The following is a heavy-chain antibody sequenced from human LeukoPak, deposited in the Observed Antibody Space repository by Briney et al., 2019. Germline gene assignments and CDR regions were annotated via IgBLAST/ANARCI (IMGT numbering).Heavy chain of an antibody. CDR2: ISAYNSNT. V-gene: IGHV1-18*04. Sequence: ASVKVSCKASGYTFTSYGISWVRQAPGQGLEWMGWISAYNSNTNYAQKLQGRVTMTTDTSTSTAYMELRSLRSDDTAVYYCARSGGSGWYSTGYFQHWGQGTLVTVSS. D-gene: IGHD6-19*01. CDR3: ARSGGSGWYSTGYFQH. J-gene: IGHJ1*01. CDR1: GYTFTSYG.